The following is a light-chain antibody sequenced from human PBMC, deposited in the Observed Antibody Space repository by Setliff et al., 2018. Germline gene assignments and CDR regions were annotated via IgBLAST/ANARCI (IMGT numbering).Light chain of an antibody. CDR2: EVS. V-gene: IGLV2-14*01. CDR1: SSDVGGYNY. J-gene: IGLJ1*01. CDR3: SSYTSSSFYV. Sequence: ALTQPASVSGSPGQSITISCTGTSSDVGGYNYVSWYQQHPGKAPKLMIYEVSNRPSGVSNRFSGSKSGNTASLTISGLQAEDEADYYCSSYTSSSFYVFGTGTKVTVL.